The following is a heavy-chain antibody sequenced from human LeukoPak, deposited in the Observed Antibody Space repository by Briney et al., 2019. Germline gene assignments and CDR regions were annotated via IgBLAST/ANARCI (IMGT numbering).Heavy chain of an antibody. Sequence: GGSLRLSCAASGFTFSSYAMHWVRQAPGKGLEWVAVISYDGSNKYYADSVKGRFTTSRDNSKNTLYLQMNSLRAEDTAVYYCATHSSGWQNFDYWGQGTLVTVSS. CDR3: ATHSSGWQNFDY. V-gene: IGHV3-30-3*01. D-gene: IGHD6-19*01. J-gene: IGHJ4*02. CDR2: ISYDGSNK. CDR1: GFTFSSYA.